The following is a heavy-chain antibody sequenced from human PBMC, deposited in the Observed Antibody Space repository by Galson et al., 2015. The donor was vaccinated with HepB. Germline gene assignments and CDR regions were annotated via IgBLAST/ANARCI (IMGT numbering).Heavy chain of an antibody. CDR2: MRHDGSEN. D-gene: IGHD5-12*01. CDR1: GFTFSDFW. J-gene: IGHJ2*01. CDR3: ARIPKSATYDLHWYFDV. V-gene: IGHV3-7*03. Sequence: SLRLSCAASGFTFSDFWMNWVRQAPGRGLEWVANMRHDGSENYYMDSVKGRFTISRDNAKNSLYLQMNSLRGEDTAVYYCARIPKSATYDLHWYFDVWGRGTRVTVSS.